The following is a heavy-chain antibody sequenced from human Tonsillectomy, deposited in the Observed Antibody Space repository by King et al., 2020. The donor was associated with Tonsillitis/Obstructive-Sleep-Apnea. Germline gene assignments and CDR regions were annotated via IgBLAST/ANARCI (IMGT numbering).Heavy chain of an antibody. CDR1: GYTFTSYY. CDR3: ARGAFRNIVVVPAAMGAFDI. D-gene: IGHD2-2*01. Sequence: QLVQSGAEVKKPGASVKVYCKASGYTFTSYYMHWVRQAPGQGLEWMGIINPRGGSTSYAQKFQGRVNMTRDTSTRTGYMERSSLRAEDTAVYYCARGAFRNIVVVPAAMGAFDIWGQGTMVTVSS. CDR2: INPRGGST. V-gene: IGHV1-46*01. J-gene: IGHJ3*02.